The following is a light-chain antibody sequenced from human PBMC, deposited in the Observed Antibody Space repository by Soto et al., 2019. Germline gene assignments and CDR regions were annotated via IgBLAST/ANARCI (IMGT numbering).Light chain of an antibody. V-gene: IGLV2-11*01. J-gene: IGLJ2*01. Sequence: QSVLTQPRSVSGSPGQSVTISCSGTSSDVGAYNYVSWYQQHPGKAPKLIIFDVYKRPSGVPDRFSGSKSGNTASLTIAGLQAEDEADYHCCSYAGSYTFVLFGGGTKVTVL. CDR3: CSYAGSYTFVL. CDR1: SSDVGAYNY. CDR2: DVY.